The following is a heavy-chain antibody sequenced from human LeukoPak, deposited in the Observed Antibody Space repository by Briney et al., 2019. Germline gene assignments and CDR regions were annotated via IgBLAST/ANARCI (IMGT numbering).Heavy chain of an antibody. CDR3: ARVWNYENDGMDV. CDR1: GFTFSSYS. V-gene: IGHV3-21*01. CDR2: ISSSSSYI. Sequence: GGSLRLSCAASGFTFSSYSMNWVRQAPGKGLEWVSSISSSSSYIYYADSVKGRFTISRDNAKNSLYLQMNSLRAEDTAVYCCARVWNYENDGMDVWGQGTTVTVSS. J-gene: IGHJ6*02. D-gene: IGHD1-7*01.